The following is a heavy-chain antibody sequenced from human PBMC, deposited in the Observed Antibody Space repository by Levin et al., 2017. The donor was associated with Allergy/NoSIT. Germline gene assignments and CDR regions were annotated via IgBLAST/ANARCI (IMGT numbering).Heavy chain of an antibody. Sequence: PGGSLRLSCAASGFTFSSYAMHWVRQAPGKGLEWVAVISYDGSNKYYADSVKGRFTISRDNSKNTLYLQMNSLRAEDTAVYYCASTSLDYWGQGTLVTVSS. V-gene: IGHV3-30-3*01. CDR2: ISYDGSNK. J-gene: IGHJ4*02. D-gene: IGHD2-2*01. CDR3: ASTSLDY. CDR1: GFTFSSYA.